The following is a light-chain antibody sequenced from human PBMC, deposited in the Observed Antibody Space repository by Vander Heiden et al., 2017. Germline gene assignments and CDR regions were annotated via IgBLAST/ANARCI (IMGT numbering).Light chain of an antibody. V-gene: IGKV1-5*03. CDR1: QSISSW. Sequence: DIPMTQSPSTLSASVGDRVTITCRASQSISSWLAWYQQKPGKTPKLLIYKASSLESGVPSRFSGSGSGTEFTLTISSLQPDDFATYYCQQYNSYPLTFGGGTKVEIK. CDR2: KAS. J-gene: IGKJ4*01. CDR3: QQYNSYPLT.